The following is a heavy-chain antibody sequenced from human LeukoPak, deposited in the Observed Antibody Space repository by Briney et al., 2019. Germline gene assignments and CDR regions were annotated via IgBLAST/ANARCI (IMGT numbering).Heavy chain of an antibody. CDR2: VTPFNGNS. Sequence: GSSVTLSCKPAGFKFTFRYVHWVRQARGQGLEWMGWVTPFNGNSNYAQKFQDRVTINRDESMSTVYMKLTSLRSDDTGTYYCAMNRRDTGYSSSPESPPLDVWGQGTLVTVS. V-gene: IGHV1-45*01. D-gene: IGHD6-13*01. CDR1: GFKFTFRY. J-gene: IGHJ3*01. CDR3: AMNRRDTGYSSSPESPPLDV.